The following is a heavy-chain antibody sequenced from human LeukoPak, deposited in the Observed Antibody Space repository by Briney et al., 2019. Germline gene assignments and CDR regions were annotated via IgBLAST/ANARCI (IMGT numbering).Heavy chain of an antibody. D-gene: IGHD3-9*01. J-gene: IGHJ3*02. CDR2: IYPDDSDT. CDR3: ARQSQYYDILTGLSRSAFDI. CDR1: GHSLNSYW. V-gene: IGHV5-51*01. Sequence: GESLKISCKGPGHSLNSYWIGWVRQMPGKGLEWMGIIYPDDSDTRYSPSFQGQVTISTDKSISTAYLQWSSLKASDTAMYYCARQSQYYDILTGLSRSAFDIWGQGTMVTVSS.